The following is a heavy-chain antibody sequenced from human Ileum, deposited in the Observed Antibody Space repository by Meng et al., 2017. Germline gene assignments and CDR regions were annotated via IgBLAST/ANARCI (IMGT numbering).Heavy chain of an antibody. D-gene: IGHD2/OR15-2a*01. V-gene: IGHV4-4*02. Sequence: QGRLQESGPGLVEPSGTLSLTCVVSGDSISSSNWWNWVRQPPGKGLEWIGEIFHTGSTNYNPSLKSRVTISADKSKNQFSLNLSSVTAADTAVYYCATNKNKKIDYWGQGTLVTSPQ. CDR2: IFHTGST. CDR3: ATNKNKKIDY. J-gene: IGHJ4*02. CDR1: GDSISSSNW.